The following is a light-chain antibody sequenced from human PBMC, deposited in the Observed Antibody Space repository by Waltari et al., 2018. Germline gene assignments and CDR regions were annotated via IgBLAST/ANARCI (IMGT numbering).Light chain of an antibody. Sequence: DILMTPSPSSLSASVGDRVTITCQASQDISNYLNWYQQKPGKAPKLLIYDASNLETGVPSRCSGSGSGTDFTFTISSLQPEDIATYYCQQYDNLYTFGQGTKLEIK. V-gene: IGKV1-33*01. J-gene: IGKJ2*01. CDR2: DAS. CDR3: QQYDNLYT. CDR1: QDISNY.